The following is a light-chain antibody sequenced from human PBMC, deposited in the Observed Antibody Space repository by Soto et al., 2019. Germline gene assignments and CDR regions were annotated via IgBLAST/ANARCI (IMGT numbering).Light chain of an antibody. J-gene: IGLJ1*01. CDR3: AAWDDSLSGSYV. V-gene: IGLV1-47*02. Sequence: QSALTQPPSASGTPGQRVTISCSGSSSNIGSNYVYWYQQLPGTAPKLLIYGNNKRPSGVPDRFSGSKSGTSASLAISGLRSEDEADYYCAAWDDSLSGSYVLATGTKVTVL. CDR2: GNN. CDR1: SSNIGSNY.